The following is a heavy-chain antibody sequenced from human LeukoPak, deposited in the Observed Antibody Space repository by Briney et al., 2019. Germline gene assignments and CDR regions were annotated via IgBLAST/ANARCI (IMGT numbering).Heavy chain of an antibody. V-gene: IGHV3-23*01. CDR3: AKARSAIVAAASNY. J-gene: IGHJ4*02. D-gene: IGHD6-25*01. CDR1: GFTFSSYA. CDR2: ISGSDNRT. Sequence: GGSLRLSCAASGFTFSSYAMHWVRQAPGKGLEWVSGISGSDNRTYYADSVKGRFTISRDNSRNTLYLQMNSLRAEDTAVYYCAKARSAIVAAASNYWGQGTLVTVSS.